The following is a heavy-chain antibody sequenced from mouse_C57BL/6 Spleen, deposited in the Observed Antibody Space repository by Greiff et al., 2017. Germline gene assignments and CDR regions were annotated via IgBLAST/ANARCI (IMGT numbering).Heavy chain of an antibody. D-gene: IGHD3-3*01. Sequence: QVQLKQPGAELVRPGSSVKLSCKASGYTFTSYWMDWVKPRPGQGLEWIGNIYPSASATPYNQKFKDESTLTVDKSSSTAYMQLSSLTSDDSAGYYCARGDSWFAYWGQGTLVTVSA. V-gene: IGHV1-61*01. CDR1: GYTFTSYW. CDR3: ARGDSWFAY. CDR2: IYPSASAT. J-gene: IGHJ3*01.